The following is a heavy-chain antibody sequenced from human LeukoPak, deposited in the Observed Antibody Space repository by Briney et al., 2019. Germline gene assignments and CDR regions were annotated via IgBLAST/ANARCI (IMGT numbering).Heavy chain of an antibody. CDR1: GGSFSGYY. Sequence: PSETPSLTCAVYGGSFSGYYWSWIRQPPGKVLEWIGEINHSGSTNYNPSLKSRVTISVDTSKNQFSLKLSSVTAADTAVYYCARSDAGYCSSTSCPHFDYWGQGTLVTVSS. V-gene: IGHV4-34*01. CDR2: INHSGST. CDR3: ARSDAGYCSSTSCPHFDY. J-gene: IGHJ4*02. D-gene: IGHD2-2*01.